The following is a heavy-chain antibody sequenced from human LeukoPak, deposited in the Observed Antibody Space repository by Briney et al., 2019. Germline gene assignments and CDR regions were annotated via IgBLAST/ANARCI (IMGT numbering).Heavy chain of an antibody. CDR1: GDSISSGSYY. Sequence: SETLSLTCTVSGDSISSGSYYWSWIRRVAGKGLEWIGRIYTSGSTNYNPSLKSRVTMSVDTSKNQFSLKLTSVTAADTAVYYCAKDWYSSSWYWGQGTLVTVSS. CDR2: IYTSGST. CDR3: AKDWYSSSWY. V-gene: IGHV4-61*02. J-gene: IGHJ4*02. D-gene: IGHD6-13*01.